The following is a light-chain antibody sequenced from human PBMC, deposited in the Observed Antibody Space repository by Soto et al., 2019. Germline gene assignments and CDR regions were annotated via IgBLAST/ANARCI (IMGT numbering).Light chain of an antibody. Sequence: DIQMTQSPSSLSASVGDRVTITCRATQDISNYLAWYQQKPGKVPNLLIYAASTLQSGVPSRFSGGGSGTEYTLTISSLQPEDVATYYCQQYNSAPPWTFGQGTKVEI. V-gene: IGKV1-27*01. J-gene: IGKJ1*01. CDR2: AAS. CDR3: QQYNSAPPWT. CDR1: QDISNY.